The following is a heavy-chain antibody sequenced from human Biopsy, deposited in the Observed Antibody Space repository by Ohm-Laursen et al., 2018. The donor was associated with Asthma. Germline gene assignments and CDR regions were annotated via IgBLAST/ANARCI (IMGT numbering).Heavy chain of an antibody. V-gene: IGHV1-69*01. CDR2: INSVFGTT. J-gene: IGHJ4*02. D-gene: IGHD2-2*01. CDR3: ARKAGSCISRTCYSLDF. Sequence: GSSVKVSCKSLGGTFNTYVIGWVRQAPGQGPEWMGGINSVFGTTTYPQKFQDRVTITADDSTSTVYMELSSPRSEDTAVYYCARKAGSCISRTCYSLDFWGQGTLVTVSS. CDR1: GGTFNTYV.